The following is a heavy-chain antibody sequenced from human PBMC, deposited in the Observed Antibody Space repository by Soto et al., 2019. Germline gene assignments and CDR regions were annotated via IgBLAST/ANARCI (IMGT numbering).Heavy chain of an antibody. D-gene: IGHD3-22*01. V-gene: IGHV5-51*01. CDR1: GYSFTSYW. CDR3: ARPNDVYYYESSRCSQY. CDR2: IYPGDSDT. Sequence: PGESLKISCKGSGYSFTSYWIGWVRQMPGKGLEWMGIIYPGDSDTRYSPSFQGQVTISADKSISTAYLQWSSLKASDTAMYYCARPNDVYYYESSRCSQYWAQGTLVSVSS. J-gene: IGHJ4*02.